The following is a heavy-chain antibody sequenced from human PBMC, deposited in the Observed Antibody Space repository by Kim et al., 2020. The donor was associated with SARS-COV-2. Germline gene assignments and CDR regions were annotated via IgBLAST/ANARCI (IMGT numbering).Heavy chain of an antibody. Sequence: SETLSLTCTVSGGSISSSSYYWGWIRQPPGKGLEWIGSIYYSGSTYYNPSLKSRVTISVDTSKNQFSLKLSSVTAADTAVYYCARLLGIYDSSGYYFYDYWGQGTLVTVSS. J-gene: IGHJ4*02. CDR1: GGSISSSSYY. CDR3: ARLLGIYDSSGYYFYDY. V-gene: IGHV4-39*01. D-gene: IGHD3-22*01. CDR2: IYYSGST.